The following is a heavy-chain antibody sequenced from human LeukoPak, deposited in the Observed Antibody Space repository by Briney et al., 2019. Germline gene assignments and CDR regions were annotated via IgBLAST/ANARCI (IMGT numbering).Heavy chain of an antibody. Sequence: SETLSLTCTVSGGSISSGDYYWSWIRQPPGKGLEWIGYIYYSGSTNYNPSLKSRVTISVDTSKNQFSLKLSSVTAADTAVYYCARDRGKGRRAAGTNYMDVWGKGTTVTVSS. CDR3: ARDRGKGRRAAGTNYMDV. D-gene: IGHD6-13*01. CDR2: IYYSGST. J-gene: IGHJ6*03. CDR1: GGSISSGDYY. V-gene: IGHV4-61*08.